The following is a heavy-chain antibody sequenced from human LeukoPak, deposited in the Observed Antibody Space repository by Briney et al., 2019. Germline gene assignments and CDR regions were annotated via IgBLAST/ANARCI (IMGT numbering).Heavy chain of an antibody. CDR1: GGTFSSYA. J-gene: IGHJ4*02. D-gene: IGHD6-19*01. Sequence: ASVKVSCKASGGTFSSYAISWVRQAPGQGLEWMGGIIPIFGTANYAQKFQGRVTITADKSTSTAYMELRSLRSDDTAVYYCARDGIYSSGWLRLFDYWGQGTLVTVSS. CDR2: IIPIFGTA. V-gene: IGHV1-69*06. CDR3: ARDGIYSSGWLRLFDY.